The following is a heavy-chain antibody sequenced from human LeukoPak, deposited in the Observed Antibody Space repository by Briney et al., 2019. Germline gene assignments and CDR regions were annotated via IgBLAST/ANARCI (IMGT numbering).Heavy chain of an antibody. CDR3: TRHLGDYYDSSGYYY. V-gene: IGHV3-73*01. D-gene: IGHD3-22*01. Sequence: GGSLRLSCAASGFTFSGSAMHWVRQASGKGLEWVGRIRSKANSYATAYAASVKGRFTISRDDSKNTAYLQMNGLKTEDTAVYYCTRHLGDYYDSSGYYYWGQGTLVTVSS. CDR2: IRSKANSYAT. CDR1: GFTFSGSA. J-gene: IGHJ4*02.